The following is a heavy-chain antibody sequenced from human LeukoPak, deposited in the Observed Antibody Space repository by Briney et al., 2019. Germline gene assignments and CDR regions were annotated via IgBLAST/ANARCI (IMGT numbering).Heavy chain of an antibody. CDR1: GYTFNSYG. J-gene: IGHJ5*02. V-gene: IGHV1-18*01. CDR2: VSAYNGHT. CDR3: ARVIPQKWELPGKWFDP. Sequence: ASVTVSCKASGYTFNSYGISWVRQAPGQGLEWMGWVSAYNGHTNYAQKFQGRVTMTTDTSTSTASMELRSLRSDDTAVYYCARVIPQKWELPGKWFDPWGQGTLVTVSS. D-gene: IGHD1-26*01.